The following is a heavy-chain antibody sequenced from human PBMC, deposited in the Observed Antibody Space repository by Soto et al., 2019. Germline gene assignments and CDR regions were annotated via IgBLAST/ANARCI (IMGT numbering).Heavy chain of an antibody. CDR2: IYPGDSDT. CDR1: GYSFTSYW. J-gene: IGHJ6*02. CDR3: ARHVSGSYSYYYYGMDV. Sequence: ISCKGSGYSFTSYWIGWVRQMPGKGLEWMGIIYPGDSDTRYSPSFQGQVTISADKSISTAYLQWSSLKASDTAMYYCARHVSGSYSYYYYGMDVWGQGTTVTVSS. V-gene: IGHV5-51*01. D-gene: IGHD1-26*01.